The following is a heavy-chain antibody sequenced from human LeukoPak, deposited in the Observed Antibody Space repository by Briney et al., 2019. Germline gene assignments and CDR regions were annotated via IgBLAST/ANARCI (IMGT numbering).Heavy chain of an antibody. CDR2: TSYDGSNT. CDR3: AREGPSGSPPADF. Sequence: GRSLRLSCAASGFTFTSRAMHWVRQAPGKGLEWVAITSYDGSNTYYAESVKGRFTISRDNSKNTLYLQMNSLRAEDSAVYYCAREGPSGSPPADFWGQGTLVTVSS. CDR1: GFTFTSRA. J-gene: IGHJ4*02. V-gene: IGHV3-30-3*01. D-gene: IGHD3-10*01.